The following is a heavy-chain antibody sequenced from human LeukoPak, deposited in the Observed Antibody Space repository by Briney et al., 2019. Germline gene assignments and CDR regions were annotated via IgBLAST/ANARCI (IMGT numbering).Heavy chain of an antibody. J-gene: IGHJ6*02. Sequence: GRSLRLSCATSGVTFSSYGMHWVRQAPGKGLEWVAVISYDGSNKYYADSVKGRFTISRDNSKNTLYLQMNSLRAEDTAVYYCAKEGGSGSYYYYYYYGMDVWGQGTTVTVSS. D-gene: IGHD3-10*01. CDR2: ISYDGSNK. CDR3: AKEGGSGSYYYYYYYGMDV. V-gene: IGHV3-30*18. CDR1: GVTFSSYG.